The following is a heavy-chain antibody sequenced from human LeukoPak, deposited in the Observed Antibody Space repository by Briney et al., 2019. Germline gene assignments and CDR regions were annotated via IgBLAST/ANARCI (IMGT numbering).Heavy chain of an antibody. J-gene: IGHJ6*04. Sequence: GGSLRLSCAASGFTFSSYAMSWVRQAPGKGLEWVSAISGSGGSTYYADSVKGRFTISRDNSKNTLYLQMNSLRAEDTAVYYCVRYCSSTSCSPYGMDLWGKGTTVTVSS. D-gene: IGHD2-2*01. CDR3: VRYCSSTSCSPYGMDL. CDR2: ISGSGGST. CDR1: GFTFSSYA. V-gene: IGHV3-23*01.